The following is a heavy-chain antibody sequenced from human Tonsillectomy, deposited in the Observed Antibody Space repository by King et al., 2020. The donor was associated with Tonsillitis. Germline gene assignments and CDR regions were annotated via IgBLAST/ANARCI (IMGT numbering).Heavy chain of an antibody. CDR2: ISWNSGDI. V-gene: IGHV3-9*01. Sequence: VQLVESGGGLVQPGRSLRLSCAASGFTFDDYAMHWVRQAPGKGLEWVSGISWNSGDIFYADSVKARFTISRDNAKNSLYLQMNSLRPEDTALYFCTKDVGTYSTHAVVDSWGQGPLVTVSS. CDR1: GFTFDDYA. D-gene: IGHD2-2*01. J-gene: IGHJ5*01. CDR3: TKDVGTYSTHAVVDS.